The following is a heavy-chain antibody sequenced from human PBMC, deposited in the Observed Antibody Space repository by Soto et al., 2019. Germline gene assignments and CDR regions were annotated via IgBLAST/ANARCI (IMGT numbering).Heavy chain of an antibody. J-gene: IGHJ3*02. Sequence: GGSLRLSCAASGFTVSSNYLTWVRQAPGKGLEWVSLIYNSGNTYYSDSVKGRFTISRDNSKNTLYLQMNSLRAEDTAVYYCARDLGWLGIFDIWGQGAMVTVSS. CDR2: IYNSGNT. D-gene: IGHD6-19*01. CDR3: ARDLGWLGIFDI. CDR1: GFTVSSNY. V-gene: IGHV3-66*01.